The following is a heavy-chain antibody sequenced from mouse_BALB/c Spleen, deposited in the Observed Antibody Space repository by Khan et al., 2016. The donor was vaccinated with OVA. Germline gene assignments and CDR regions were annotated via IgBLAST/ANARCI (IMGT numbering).Heavy chain of an antibody. CDR2: ISTKANAYTS. CDR1: GFTFTDYY. J-gene: IGHJ4*01. CDR3: ARDNPYAMDY. V-gene: IGHV7-3*02. Sequence: EVELVESGGGLVQPGGSLRLSCATSGFTFTDYYMSWVRQPPGKALEWLAFISTKANAYTSEYSATVKGRFTISRDNYQSILYLQMNTLRADDSATCYSARDNPYAMDYWGQGTSVTVSS.